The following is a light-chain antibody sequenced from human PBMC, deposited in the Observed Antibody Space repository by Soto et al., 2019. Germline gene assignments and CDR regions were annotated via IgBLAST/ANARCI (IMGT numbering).Light chain of an antibody. CDR1: QSVRNSL. CDR2: DAS. CDR3: HQYDSIVQT. Sequence: IALTQSPGTLPLSPGERATLSCRASQSVRNSLLAWYQQKPGQPPRLLIYDASTRATATPERFSGSGSGTDFTLTISRLEPEDFAVYYCHQYDSIVQTFGQGTKVDIK. J-gene: IGKJ1*01. V-gene: IGKV3-20*01.